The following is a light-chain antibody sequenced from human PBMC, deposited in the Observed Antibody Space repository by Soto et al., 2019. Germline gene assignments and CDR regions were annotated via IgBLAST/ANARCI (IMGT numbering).Light chain of an antibody. J-gene: IGKJ4*01. CDR1: QDIKNY. Sequence: DIQMTQFPSSLSASVGDRVTITCQASQDIKNYLNWYQQKSGKAPKLLIYDASDLETGVPSRFSGSGSGTDFTFTINSLQPEDIATYYCQQYDNLPLTFGGGTKVDIK. V-gene: IGKV1-33*01. CDR3: QQYDNLPLT. CDR2: DAS.